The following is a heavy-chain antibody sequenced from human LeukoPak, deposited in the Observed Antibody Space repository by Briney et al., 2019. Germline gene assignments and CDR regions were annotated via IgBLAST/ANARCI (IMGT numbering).Heavy chain of an antibody. D-gene: IGHD3-10*01. CDR1: GGTFSSYA. V-gene: IGHV1-69*04. CDR2: IIPVFGIA. Sequence: ASVKVSCKASGGTFSSYAIGWVRQAPGQGLEWMGRIIPVFGIANYAQKFQGRVTITADKSTSTAYMELSSLRSEDTAVYYCASSYGSGSSTYYYYGLDVWGQGTTVTVSS. CDR3: ASSYGSGSSTYYYYGLDV. J-gene: IGHJ6*02.